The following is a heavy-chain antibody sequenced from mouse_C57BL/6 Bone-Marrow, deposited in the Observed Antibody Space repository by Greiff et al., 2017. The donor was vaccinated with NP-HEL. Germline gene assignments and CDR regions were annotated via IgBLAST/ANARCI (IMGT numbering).Heavy chain of an antibody. CDR3: ARSLWFDY. J-gene: IGHJ2*01. Sequence: VQRVESGAELVRPGTSVKMSCKASGYTFTNYWIGWAKQRPGHGLEWIGDIYPGGGYTNYNEKFKGKATLTADKSSSTAYMQFSSLTSEDSAIYYCARSLWFDYWGQGTTLTVSS. CDR2: IYPGGGYT. CDR1: GYTFTNYW. V-gene: IGHV1-63*01. D-gene: IGHD1-1*02.